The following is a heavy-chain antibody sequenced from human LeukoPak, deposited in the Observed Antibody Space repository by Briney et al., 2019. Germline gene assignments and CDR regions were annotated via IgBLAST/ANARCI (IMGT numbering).Heavy chain of an antibody. CDR1: GFTFSNAW. CDR3: ITFSMIVVVITT. CDR2: IKSKTDGGTT. J-gene: IGHJ4*02. Sequence: GGSLRLSCAASGFTFSNAWMSWVRKAPGEGLEWVGRIKSKTDGGTTDYAAPVKGRFTISRDDSKNTLYLQMSSLKTEDTAVYYCITFSMIVVVITTWGQGTLVTVSS. V-gene: IGHV3-15*01. D-gene: IGHD3-22*01.